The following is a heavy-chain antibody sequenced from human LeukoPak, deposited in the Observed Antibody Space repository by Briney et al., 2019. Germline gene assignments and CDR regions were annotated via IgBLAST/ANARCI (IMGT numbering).Heavy chain of an antibody. J-gene: IGHJ3*02. D-gene: IGHD3-22*01. CDR3: SRDANYYDSSRHYFDAFDI. V-gene: IGHV3-7*01. CDR2: IRGDGSVN. CDR1: GFTFSKYW. Sequence: GGSLRLSCAASGFTFSKYWMTWVRQAPGKGPEWVANIRGDGSVNYLLDAVKGRFTISRDNVKTSLSLEMNNLRAEDTAVYYCSRDANYYDSSRHYFDAFDIWGQGTMVTVSS.